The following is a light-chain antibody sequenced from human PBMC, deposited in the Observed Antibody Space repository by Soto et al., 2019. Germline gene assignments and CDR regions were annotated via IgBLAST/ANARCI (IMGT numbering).Light chain of an antibody. CDR3: QQRSNWPS. CDR2: AAS. CDR1: QGISSY. Sequence: AIRMTQSPSSFSASTGDRVTITCRASQGISSYLAWYQQKPWKAPKLLIYAASRLQSGVPSRFSGSGSGTDFTLTISSLEPEDFAVYYCQQRSNWPSFGQGTRLEIK. V-gene: IGKV1-8*01. J-gene: IGKJ5*01.